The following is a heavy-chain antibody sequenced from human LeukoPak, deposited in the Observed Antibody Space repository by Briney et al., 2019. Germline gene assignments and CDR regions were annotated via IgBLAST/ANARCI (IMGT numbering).Heavy chain of an antibody. CDR1: GFTFSSYA. CDR3: AKYDIPHELVRVYFDY. J-gene: IGHJ4*02. V-gene: IGHV3-23*01. CDR2: ISGSGGST. Sequence: GGSLRLSCAASGFTFSSYARSWVSQAPGEGLEWVAAISGSGGSTYYADSVKGRFTISRDNSKNTLYLQMNSLRAEDTAVYYCAKYDIPHELVRVYFDYWGQRTLVTVSS. D-gene: IGHD3-9*01.